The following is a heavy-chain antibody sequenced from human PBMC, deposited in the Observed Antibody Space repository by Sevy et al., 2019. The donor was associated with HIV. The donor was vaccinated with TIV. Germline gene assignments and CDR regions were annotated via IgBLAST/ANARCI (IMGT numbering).Heavy chain of an antibody. CDR3: ATYPISIVVPR. V-gene: IGHV3-21*01. CDR2: ISSSSSYI. J-gene: IGHJ4*02. Sequence: GGSLRLSCAASGFTFSSYSMNWVRQAPGKGLEWVSSISSSSSYIYHADSVKGRFTISRDNAKNSLYLQMNSLRAEDTAVYYCATYPISIVVPRWGQGTLVTVSS. CDR1: GFTFSSYS. D-gene: IGHD2-21*01.